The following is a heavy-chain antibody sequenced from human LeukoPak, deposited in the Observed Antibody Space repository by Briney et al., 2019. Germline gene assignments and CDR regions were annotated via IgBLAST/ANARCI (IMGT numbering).Heavy chain of an antibody. V-gene: IGHV1-2*02. Sequence: PRASVKVSCKASGYTFTGYYMHWVRQAPGQGLEWMGWINPNSGGTNYAQKFQGRVTMTRDTSITTAYMELSRLRSDDTAVYFCARDSYCRGINCYAFDPWGQGTLVTVSS. CDR2: INPNSGGT. CDR1: GYTFTGYY. J-gene: IGHJ5*02. D-gene: IGHD2-2*01. CDR3: ARDSYCRGINCYAFDP.